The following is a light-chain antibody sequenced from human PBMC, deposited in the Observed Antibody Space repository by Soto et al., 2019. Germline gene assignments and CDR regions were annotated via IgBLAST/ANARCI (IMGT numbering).Light chain of an antibody. CDR3: QQRSNWPIT. Sequence: EIVFTQSPATLSLNPGERATLSCRTSQSASSYFAWYQQKPGRAPRLLIYDASNRATGIPARFIGSGSGTNFTLTISSLEPEDFAVYYCQQRSNWPITFGQGTRLEIK. CDR1: QSASSY. CDR2: DAS. V-gene: IGKV3-11*01. J-gene: IGKJ5*01.